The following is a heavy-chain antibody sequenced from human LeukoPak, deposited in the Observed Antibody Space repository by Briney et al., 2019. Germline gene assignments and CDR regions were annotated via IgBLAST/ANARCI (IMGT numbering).Heavy chain of an antibody. V-gene: IGHV3-23*01. J-gene: IGHJ4*02. CDR2: IRGSGDT. CDR1: GFPFSNNV. D-gene: IGHD3-3*01. CDR3: AKTFPYGTTWYGFCDY. Sequence: GGSLRLSCAASGFPFSNNVMRWVRQAPGRGLDWLSAIRGSGDTYYADSVNGRFTISRDNSKNMLYLQMNSLRAEDTAVYYCAKTFPYGTTWYGFCDYWGQGALVTVSS.